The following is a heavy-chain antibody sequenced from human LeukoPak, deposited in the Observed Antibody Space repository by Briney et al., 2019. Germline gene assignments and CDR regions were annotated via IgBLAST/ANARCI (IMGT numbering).Heavy chain of an antibody. J-gene: IGHJ4*02. D-gene: IGHD2-2*01. CDR1: GGSISSSSYY. CDR2: IYYSGST. V-gene: IGHV4-39*07. Sequence: SETLSLTCTVSGGSISSSSYYWGWIRQPPGKGLEWIGSIYYSGSTYYNPSLKSRVTISVDTSKNQFSLKLSSVTAADTAVYYCARAAIYDIVVVPAAPFDYWGQGTLVTVSS. CDR3: ARAAIYDIVVVPAAPFDY.